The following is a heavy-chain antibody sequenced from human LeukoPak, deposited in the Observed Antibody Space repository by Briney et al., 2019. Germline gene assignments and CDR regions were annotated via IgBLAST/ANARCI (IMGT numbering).Heavy chain of an antibody. V-gene: IGHV3-21*01. Sequence: GGSLRLSCAASGFAFSSYAMNWVRQAPGKGLEWVSSISSSSSYIYYADSVKGRFTISRDNAKNSLYLQMNSLRAEDTAVYYCARDGFTTYYDILTGYYHWFDPWGQGTLATVSS. D-gene: IGHD3-9*01. CDR3: ARDGFTTYYDILTGYYHWFDP. CDR1: GFAFSSYA. CDR2: ISSSSSYI. J-gene: IGHJ5*02.